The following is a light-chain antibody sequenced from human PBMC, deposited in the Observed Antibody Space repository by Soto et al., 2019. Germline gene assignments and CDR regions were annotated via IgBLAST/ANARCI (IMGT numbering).Light chain of an antibody. CDR3: QQYGSSSLT. J-gene: IGKJ4*01. CDR1: QSLSSTY. CDR2: VAS. Sequence: EIVLTQSPGTLSLSPGERATLSCRASQSLSSTYLAWYQQKPGQAPRVLIYVASSRATGIPDRFSGSGSGTDFTLTISRLEPEDFEVYYCQQYGSSSLTFGGGTKVEIK. V-gene: IGKV3-20*01.